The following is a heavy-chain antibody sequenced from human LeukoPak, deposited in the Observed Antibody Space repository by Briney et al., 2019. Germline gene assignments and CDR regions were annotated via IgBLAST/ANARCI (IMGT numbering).Heavy chain of an antibody. CDR3: ARARTVRFDP. Sequence: SETLSLTCTVSGGSFSGYYWSWIRQPPGKGLEWIGEINHSGSTNYNPSLKSRVTISVDTSKNQFSLKLSSVTAADTAVYYCARARTVRFDPWGQGTLVTVSS. D-gene: IGHD4-17*01. CDR2: INHSGST. J-gene: IGHJ5*02. V-gene: IGHV4-34*01. CDR1: GGSFSGYY.